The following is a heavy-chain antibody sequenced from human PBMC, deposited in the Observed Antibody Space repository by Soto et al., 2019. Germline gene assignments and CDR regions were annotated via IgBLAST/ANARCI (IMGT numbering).Heavy chain of an antibody. D-gene: IGHD2-2*01. CDR1: GFSLSTSGMC. CDR3: ARMRGVVVPAAPNDPYYYYYYMDV. J-gene: IGHJ6*03. CDR2: IDWEDDE. Sequence: SGPTLVNPTQTLTLTCTFSGFSLSTSGMCVSWIRQPPGEALEWLARIDWEDDEYYSTSLKTRLTISKDTSKNQVVLTLTNMDPADTATYYCARMRGVVVPAAPNDPYYYYYYMDVRGKGTTVTVSS. V-gene: IGHV2-70*11.